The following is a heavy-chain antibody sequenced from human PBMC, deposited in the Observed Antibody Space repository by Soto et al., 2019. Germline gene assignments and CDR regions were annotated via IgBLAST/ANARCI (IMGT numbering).Heavy chain of an antibody. CDR1: GGTFSSYT. J-gene: IGHJ3*02. Sequence: ASVKVSCKASGGTFSSYTISWVRQAPGQGLEWMGRIIPILGIANYAQTFQGRVTITADKSTSTAYMELSNLRSEDTAVYYFAIFNWHPVKVTLDVFDIWGEGTMVTVSS. CDR2: IIPILGIA. V-gene: IGHV1-69*02. CDR3: AIFNWHPVKVTLDVFDI. D-gene: IGHD1-20*01.